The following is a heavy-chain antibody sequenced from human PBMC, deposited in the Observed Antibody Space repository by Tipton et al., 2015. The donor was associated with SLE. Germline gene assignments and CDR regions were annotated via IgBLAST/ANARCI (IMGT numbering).Heavy chain of an antibody. D-gene: IGHD3-3*02. CDR2: IYYSGSP. Sequence: TLSLTCTVSGGSINNYYWSWIRQPPGKGLEWIGNIYYSGSPYYNPSLKSRVTISVNTSKNQFSLKLNSVTAADTAVYYCARDLASYYGVDVWGQGTTVTVSS. V-gene: IGHV4-59*01. CDR3: ARDLASYYGVDV. CDR1: GGSINNYY. J-gene: IGHJ6*02.